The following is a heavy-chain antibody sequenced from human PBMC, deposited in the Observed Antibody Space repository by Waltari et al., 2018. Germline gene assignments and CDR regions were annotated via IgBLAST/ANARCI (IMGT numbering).Heavy chain of an antibody. J-gene: IGHJ4*02. CDR3: ARSPGLTVTTYVRELGY. D-gene: IGHD4-17*01. V-gene: IGHV5-10-1*03. Sequence: EVQLVPSGAEVKKPGESRRISCQVSGYSFTSYGLSRVRQVPREGREWMGRIDPSDSYTNSSPSFQGHVTISADKSISTAYLQWSSLKASDTAMYYCARSPGLTVTTYVRELGYWGQGTLVTVSS. CDR1: GYSFTSYG. CDR2: IDPSDSYT.